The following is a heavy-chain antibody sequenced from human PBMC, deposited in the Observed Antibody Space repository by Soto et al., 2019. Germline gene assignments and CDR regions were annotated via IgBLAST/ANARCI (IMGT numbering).Heavy chain of an antibody. J-gene: IGHJ6*02. V-gene: IGHV1-69*01. Sequence: PRPQVKVSCKASGGTFNNYPITWVRQAPGEGLEWMGGSIPIFGTANYAQKFQGRVTISVDESTSTAYMELSSLRSEDTAVYYCARGRGYSGDDHYYYFDMDVWGQGTTVTVS. D-gene: IGHD5-12*01. CDR1: GGTFNNYP. CDR2: SIPIFGTA. CDR3: ARGRGYSGDDHYYYFDMDV.